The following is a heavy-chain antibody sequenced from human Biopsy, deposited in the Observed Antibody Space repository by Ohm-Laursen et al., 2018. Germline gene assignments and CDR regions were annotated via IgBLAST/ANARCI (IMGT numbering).Heavy chain of an antibody. CDR1: GGSFTGHY. CDR3: ARGSNDFGGLYFPR. V-gene: IGHV4-59*11. J-gene: IGHJ4*02. D-gene: IGHD4-23*01. CDR2: ISYTRYT. Sequence: SETLSLTCTVSGGSFTGHYWSWIRQPPGQGLGWIGHISYTRYTSYNASLKSRITISVDTSRNHFSLRLSSLTAADTAVYYCARGSNDFGGLYFPRWGQGTLLTVSS.